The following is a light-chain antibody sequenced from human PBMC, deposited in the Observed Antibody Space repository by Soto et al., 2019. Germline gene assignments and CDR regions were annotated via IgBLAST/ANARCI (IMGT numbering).Light chain of an antibody. Sequence: QSALTQPRSVSGSPGQSVTISCSGTSTDVGIYVSWYQQHAGKAPKLIIYDVTERPSGVPDRFSGSKSGNAASLTVSGLQPEDEADYYCCAHFGTTIYVFGSGTKVTV. V-gene: IGLV2-11*01. J-gene: IGLJ1*01. CDR1: STDVGIY. CDR3: CAHFGTTIYV. CDR2: DVT.